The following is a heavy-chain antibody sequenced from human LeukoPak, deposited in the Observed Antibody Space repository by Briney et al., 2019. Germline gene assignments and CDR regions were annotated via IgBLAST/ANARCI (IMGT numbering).Heavy chain of an antibody. J-gene: IGHJ4*02. CDR2: INSEGTST. V-gene: IGHV3-74*01. Sequence: PGGSLRLSCAASGFTFNSYWMHWFRQAPGKGLMWVSRINSEGTSTNYADSVKGRFTISRDSAKNTLYLQMNSLRDEDTAVYFCASSLYSRGRFDYWGQGTLVAVSS. D-gene: IGHD2-15*01. CDR3: ASSLYSRGRFDY. CDR1: GFTFNSYW.